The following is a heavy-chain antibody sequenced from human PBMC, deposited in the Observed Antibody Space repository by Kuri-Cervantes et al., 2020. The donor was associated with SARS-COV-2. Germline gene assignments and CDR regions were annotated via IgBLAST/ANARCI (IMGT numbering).Heavy chain of an antibody. D-gene: IGHD6-13*01. CDR1: GGSFSGYY. Sequence: GSLRLSCAVYGGSFSGYYWSWIRQPPGKGLEWIGEINHSGSTNYNPSLKSRVTISVDTSKSQFSLKLSSVTAADTAVYYCARVPEGGYSFQHWGQGTLVTVSS. CDR3: ARVPEGGYSFQH. CDR2: INHSGST. J-gene: IGHJ1*01. V-gene: IGHV4-34*01.